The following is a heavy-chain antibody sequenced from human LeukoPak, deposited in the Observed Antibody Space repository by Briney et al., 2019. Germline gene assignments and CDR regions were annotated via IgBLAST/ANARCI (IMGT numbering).Heavy chain of an antibody. CDR1: GYTFTGYY. CDR3: ARDQTDQMVRGYSNPYYYYYMDV. D-gene: IGHD3-10*01. V-gene: IGHV1-2*02. Sequence: ASVKVSCKASGYTFTGYYMHWVRQAPGQGLEWMGWINPNSGGTNYAQKFQGRVTMTRDTSISTAYMELSRLRSDDTAVYYRARDQTDQMVRGYSNPYYYYYMDVWGKGTTVTISS. CDR2: INPNSGGT. J-gene: IGHJ6*03.